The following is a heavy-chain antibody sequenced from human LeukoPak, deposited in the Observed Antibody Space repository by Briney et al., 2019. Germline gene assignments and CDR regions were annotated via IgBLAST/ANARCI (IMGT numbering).Heavy chain of an antibody. D-gene: IGHD4-11*01. V-gene: IGHV4-59*11. CDR2: IYYSGST. J-gene: IGHJ6*03. Sequence: SETLSLTCTVFGGSISSHYWSWIRQPPGKGLEWIGYIYYSGSTNYNPSLKSRVTISVDTSKNQFSLKLSSVTAADTAVYYCARVNSLAPTAYYYYYYYMDVWGKGTTVTVSS. CDR1: GGSISSHY. CDR3: ARVNSLAPTAYYYYYYYMDV.